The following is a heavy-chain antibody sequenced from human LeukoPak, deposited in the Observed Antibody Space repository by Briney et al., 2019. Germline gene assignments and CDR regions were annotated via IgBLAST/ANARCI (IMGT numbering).Heavy chain of an antibody. CDR2: IIPILGIA. Sequence: SVKVSCKASGGTFSSYAISWVRQAPGQGLEWMGRIIPILGIANYAQKFQGRVTITADKSTSTAYMELSSLRSEDTAVYYCASSPGYSSSLDYWGQGTLVSVSS. D-gene: IGHD6-13*01. CDR1: GGTFSSYA. V-gene: IGHV1-69*04. J-gene: IGHJ4*02. CDR3: ASSPGYSSSLDY.